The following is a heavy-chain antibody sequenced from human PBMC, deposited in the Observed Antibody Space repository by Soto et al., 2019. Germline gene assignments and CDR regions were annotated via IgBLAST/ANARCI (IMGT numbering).Heavy chain of an antibody. CDR1: GFTFSHYI. D-gene: IGHD5-18*01. CDR2: IRDDGKKT. J-gene: IGHJ5*02. CDR3: AREGDSHAFRGFDL. V-gene: IGHV3-30*03. Sequence: PGGSLRLSCAASGFTFSHYIYHWVRQAPGKGLQWVAVIRDDGKKTNYATSVRGRFTVSRDMSKGTIFLQMNNLRIDDSAIYPCAREGDSHAFRGFDLWGQGTPVTVSS.